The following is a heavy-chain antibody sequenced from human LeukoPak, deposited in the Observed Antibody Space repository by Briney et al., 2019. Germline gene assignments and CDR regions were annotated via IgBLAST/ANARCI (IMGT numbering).Heavy chain of an antibody. Sequence: SETLSLTCTVSGDSISSSSYYWGWIRQPPGKGLEWIGSIYYSGSAYYTASLKSRLSISVDTSKNQFSLKLSSVTAADTAVYYCARHMIKGRSLDVWGQGTTVTVSS. CDR2: IYYSGSA. J-gene: IGHJ6*02. CDR3: ARHMIKGRSLDV. CDR1: GDSISSSSYY. D-gene: IGHD3-16*01. V-gene: IGHV4-39*01.